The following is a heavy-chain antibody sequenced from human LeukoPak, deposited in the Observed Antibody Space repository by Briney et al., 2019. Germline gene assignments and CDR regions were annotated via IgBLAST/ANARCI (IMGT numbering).Heavy chain of an antibody. CDR3: TAGTGRSDFDY. D-gene: IGHD3/OR15-3a*01. CDR2: IKRKGDDGTI. CDR1: GFTFSNAW. Sequence: GGSLRLSCAASGFTFSNAWMSWVRQAPGKGLEWVGRIKRKGDDGTIDYAAPVKGRLTIARDDSKNTLYLQMNSLKSEDTAVYYCTAGTGRSDFDYWGQGTLVTVSS. J-gene: IGHJ4*02. V-gene: IGHV3-15*01.